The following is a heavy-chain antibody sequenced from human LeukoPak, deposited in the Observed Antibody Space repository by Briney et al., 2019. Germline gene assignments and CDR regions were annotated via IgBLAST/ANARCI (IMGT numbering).Heavy chain of an antibody. CDR3: ARESSRNAFDI. Sequence: PSQTLSLTCTVSGDSITSGGYYWSWIRQRPGKGLEWIGYIYKTGSTYYNPSLKSRVTMSVDTSKNQFSLKLSSVTAADTAVYYCARESSRNAFDIWGQGTMVTVSS. J-gene: IGHJ3*02. V-gene: IGHV4-31*03. CDR1: GDSITSGGYY. CDR2: IYKTGST.